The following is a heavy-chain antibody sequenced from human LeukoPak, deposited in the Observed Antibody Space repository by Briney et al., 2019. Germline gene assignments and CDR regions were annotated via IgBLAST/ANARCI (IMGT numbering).Heavy chain of an antibody. V-gene: IGHV3-23*01. D-gene: IGHD2-21*02. J-gene: IGHJ4*02. CDR2: ISGSGGST. CDR3: AKAPVVVTVKYYFDY. Sequence: GGSLRLSCAASGFTFSSYAMSWVRQAPGKGLEWVSAISGSGGSTYYADSVKGRFTISRDNSKNTLYLQMNSLRAEDTAVYYCAKAPVVVTVKYYFDYWGQGTLVTVSS. CDR1: GFTFSSYA.